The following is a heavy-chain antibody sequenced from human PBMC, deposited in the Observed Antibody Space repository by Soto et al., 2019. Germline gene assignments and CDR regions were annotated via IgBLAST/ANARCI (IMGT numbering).Heavy chain of an antibody. Sequence: QVQLQESGPGLVKPSQTLSLTCTVSGGSISSGDYYWSWIRQPPGKGLEWIGYIYYSGNNYYNPPLKSRVTISVDTSKNQFSLKLSSVTAADTAVYYCARERADGGKIYWGQGTLVTVSS. D-gene: IGHD2-15*01. CDR2: IYYSGNN. CDR1: GGSISSGDYY. V-gene: IGHV4-30-4*01. J-gene: IGHJ4*02. CDR3: ARERADGGKIY.